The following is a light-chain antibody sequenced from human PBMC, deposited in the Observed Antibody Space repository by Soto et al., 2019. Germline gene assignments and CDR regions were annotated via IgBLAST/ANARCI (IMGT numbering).Light chain of an antibody. Sequence: QSVLTQPASVSGSPGQSITISCTGTYSDVGGYNRVSWYQHHPGKAPKMLIFEVSTRPSGISDRFSGSKSGDTASLTISGLQAEDEADYYCVSYAGSNNYVFGTGTKVTVL. CDR2: EVS. V-gene: IGLV2-14*01. J-gene: IGLJ1*01. CDR1: YSDVGGYNR. CDR3: VSYAGSNNYV.